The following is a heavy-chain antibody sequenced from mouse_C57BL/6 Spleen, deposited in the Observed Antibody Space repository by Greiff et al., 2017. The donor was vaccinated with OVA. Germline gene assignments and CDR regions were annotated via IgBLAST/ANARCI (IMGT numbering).Heavy chain of an antibody. Sequence: QVQLQQPGAELVKPGASVELSCKASGYTFTSYWMHWVKQRPGQGLEWIGMIHPNSGSTNYNEKFKSKATLTVDKSSSTAYMQLSSLTSEDSAVYYCARRIYYGNYDYAMDYWGQGTSVTVSS. J-gene: IGHJ4*01. V-gene: IGHV1-64*01. CDR2: IHPNSGST. CDR3: ARRIYYGNYDYAMDY. CDR1: GYTFTSYW. D-gene: IGHD2-1*01.